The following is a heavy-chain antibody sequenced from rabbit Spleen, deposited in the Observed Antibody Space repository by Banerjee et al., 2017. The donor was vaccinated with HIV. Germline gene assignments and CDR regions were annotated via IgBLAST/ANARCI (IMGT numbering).Heavy chain of an antibody. CDR3: ARDNGSGDYIDVYFDL. D-gene: IGHD1-1*01. V-gene: IGHV1S45*01. CDR1: EFSFSSGYF. Sequence: QLEESGGGLVKPGGTLTLTCIASEFSFSSGYFMCWARQAPGKGLELIACIYGATGSSAWYANWAKGRFTISKTSSTTVTLQMTSLTAADTATYFCARDNGSGDYIDVYFDLWGPGSLVTVS. J-gene: IGHJ4*01. CDR2: IYGATGSSA.